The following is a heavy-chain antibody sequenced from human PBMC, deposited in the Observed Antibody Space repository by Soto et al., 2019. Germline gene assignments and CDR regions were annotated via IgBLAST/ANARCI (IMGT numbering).Heavy chain of an antibody. D-gene: IGHD6-13*01. V-gene: IGHV4-59*01. CDR3: ARWGGRSWAAAPAYYYYGMDV. J-gene: IGHJ6*02. CDR2: IYYSGST. Sequence: QVQLQESGPGLVKPSETLSLTCTVSGGSISSYYWSWIRQPPGKGLEWIGYIYYSGSTNYNPSLTSRVTISVDTSKNQFSLKLSSVTAADTAVYYCARWGGRSWAAAPAYYYYGMDVWGQGTTVTVSS. CDR1: GGSISSYY.